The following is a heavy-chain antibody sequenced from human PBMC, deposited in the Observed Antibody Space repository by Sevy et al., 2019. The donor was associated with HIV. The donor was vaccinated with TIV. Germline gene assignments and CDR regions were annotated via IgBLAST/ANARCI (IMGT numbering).Heavy chain of an antibody. CDR2: INPNSGGT. CDR1: GYTFTGYY. CDR3: ARSISKYCSSTSCFYNWFVP. J-gene: IGHJ5*02. Sequence: ASVKVSCKASGYTFTGYYMHWVRQAPGQGLEWMGWINPNSGGTNYAQKFQGRVTMTRDTSVSTAYMELSRLRSDDTAVYYCARSISKYCSSTSCFYNWFVPWGQGTLVTVSS. V-gene: IGHV1-2*02. D-gene: IGHD2-2*01.